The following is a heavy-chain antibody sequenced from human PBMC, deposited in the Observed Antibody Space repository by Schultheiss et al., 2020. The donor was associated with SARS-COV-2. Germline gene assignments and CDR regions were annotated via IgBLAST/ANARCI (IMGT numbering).Heavy chain of an antibody. CDR2: SNAGNGNT. CDR3: ARRYYYDSSGDRDAFDI. CDR1: GYTFTSYA. D-gene: IGHD3-22*01. V-gene: IGHV1-3*02. Sequence: ASVKVSCKASGYTFTSYAMHWVRQAPGQRLEWMGWSNAGNGNTKYSQEFQGRVTMTRDTSISTAYMELSRLRSDDTAVYYCARRYYYDSSGDRDAFDIWGQGTMVTVSS. J-gene: IGHJ3*02.